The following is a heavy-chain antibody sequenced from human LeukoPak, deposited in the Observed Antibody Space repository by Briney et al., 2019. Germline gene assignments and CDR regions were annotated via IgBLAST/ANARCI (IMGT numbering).Heavy chain of an antibody. CDR3: ARASGYAFDS. D-gene: IGHD3-22*01. J-gene: IGHJ4*02. CDR1: GGSIGSYY. Sequence: PSETLSLTCIVSGGSIGSYYWSWIRQPPGKGLEWIGHIYYSGSTDYNPSLRSRVTISVDTSKNQFSLKLTSVTAADTGMYYCARASGYAFDSWGQGTLVTVSS. CDR2: IYYSGST. V-gene: IGHV4-59*12.